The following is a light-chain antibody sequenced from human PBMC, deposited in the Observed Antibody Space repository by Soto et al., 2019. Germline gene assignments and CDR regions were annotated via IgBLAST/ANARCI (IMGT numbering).Light chain of an antibody. CDR1: QNIGTY. J-gene: IGKJ1*01. CDR3: QQSYSTPTWT. V-gene: IGKV1-39*01. Sequence: DIPMTQSPSSLSASVGDRVTITCRPSQNIGTYLNWYQQKAGKAPKLLIYTASSLHSGVPSRFSGSGSGTDFTLTMGSLQPEDFAAYYCQQSYSTPTWTFGQATTWEI. CDR2: TAS.